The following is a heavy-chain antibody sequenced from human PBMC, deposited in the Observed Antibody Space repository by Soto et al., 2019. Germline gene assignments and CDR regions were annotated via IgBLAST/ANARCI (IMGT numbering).Heavy chain of an antibody. J-gene: IGHJ4*02. Sequence: LGESLKISCKGSGYTFTDYWIGWVRQLPGKGLEWMGIIYPGDSDTRYSPSFQGHVTITVDKSTSTAYLQWSSLKASDTAMYYCARQTGTTECFDYWGQGTLVTVSS. CDR3: ARQTGTTECFDY. V-gene: IGHV5-51*01. D-gene: IGHD1-7*01. CDR1: GYTFTDYW. CDR2: IYPGDSDT.